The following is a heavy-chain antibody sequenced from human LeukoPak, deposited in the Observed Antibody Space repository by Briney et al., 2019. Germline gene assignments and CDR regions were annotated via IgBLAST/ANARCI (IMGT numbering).Heavy chain of an antibody. CDR1: GGSISSSSYY. V-gene: IGHV4-39*02. J-gene: IGHJ3*02. CDR3: ARDQGGYGGLSLATGAFDI. Sequence: SETLSLTCTVSGGSISSSSYYWGWIRQPPGKGLEWIGSIYYSGSTYYNPSLKSRVTISVDTSKNQFSLKLSSVTAADTAVYYCARDQGGYGGLSLATGAFDIWGQGTMVTVSS. D-gene: IGHD5-12*01. CDR2: IYYSGST.